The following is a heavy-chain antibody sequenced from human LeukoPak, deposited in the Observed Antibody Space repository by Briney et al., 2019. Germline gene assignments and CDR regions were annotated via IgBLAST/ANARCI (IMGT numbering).Heavy chain of an antibody. V-gene: IGHV4-39*07. Sequence: SETLSLTCTVSGGSISNSNYYWGWIRQPPGKGLDWIGSIYYSGTTYYNPSLKSRVTISIDTSKNQFSLRLSSVTAADTAVYYCARSDGYGLVGIWGQGTMVTVSS. D-gene: IGHD3-10*01. CDR2: IYYSGTT. CDR3: ARSDGYGLVGI. J-gene: IGHJ3*02. CDR1: GGSISNSNYY.